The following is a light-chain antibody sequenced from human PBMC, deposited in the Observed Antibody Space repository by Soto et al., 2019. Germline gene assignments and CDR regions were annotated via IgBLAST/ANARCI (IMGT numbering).Light chain of an antibody. CDR2: GAS. V-gene: IGKV3-20*01. CDR1: QSVSSSY. CDR3: QQYGTSPFT. J-gene: IGKJ3*01. Sequence: EIVLTQSPGTLSLSPGERATLSCRASQSVSSSYLAWYQQKPGQAPRLLIYGASSMATGIPDRFSGGGSGTDFTLTISRLEPEDFAVYYCQQYGTSPFTFGPGTKVDIK.